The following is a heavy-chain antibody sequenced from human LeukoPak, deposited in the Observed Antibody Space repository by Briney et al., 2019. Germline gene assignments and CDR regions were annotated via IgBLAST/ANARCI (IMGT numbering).Heavy chain of an antibody. V-gene: IGHV4-59*01. CDR3: ARGQKYYDFWSGSHYFDY. D-gene: IGHD3-3*01. CDR1: GGSISSYY. J-gene: IGHJ4*02. CDR2: IYYSGST. Sequence: SETLSLTCTVSGGSISSYYWSWIRQPPGKGLEWRGYIYYSGSTNYNPSLKSRVTISVDTSKNQFSLKLSSVTAADTAVYYCARGQKYYDFWSGSHYFDYWGQGTLVTVSS.